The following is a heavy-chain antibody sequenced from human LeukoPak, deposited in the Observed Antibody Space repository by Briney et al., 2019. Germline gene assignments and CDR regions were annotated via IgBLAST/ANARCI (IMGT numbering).Heavy chain of an antibody. J-gene: IGHJ4*02. CDR2: IYRDAKT. D-gene: IGHD3-10*01. V-gene: IGHV3-53*01. CDR1: GFAVSSNY. Sequence: QTGGSLRLSCAASGFAVSSNYMSWVRQAPGKGQEWVSVIYRDAKTYYADSVKGRFTISRDISKNTLFLQMTSLRAEDTALYYCAKVKGWYGEGYFDYWGQGTLVTVSS. CDR3: AKVKGWYGEGYFDY.